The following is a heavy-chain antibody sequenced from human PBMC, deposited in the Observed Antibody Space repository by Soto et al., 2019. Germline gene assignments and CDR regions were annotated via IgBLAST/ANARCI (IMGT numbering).Heavy chain of an antibody. Sequence: EVQLVESGGGLVQPGVSLRLSCAASGFTFSSYWMSWVRQAPGKGLEWVANIKQDGSEKYYVDSVKGRFTISRDNAKNSLYLQMNSLRAEDTAVYYCARDLSTHRYDILTGYQAGGSWGAFDIWGQGTMVTVSS. CDR2: IKQDGSEK. CDR3: ARDLSTHRYDILTGYQAGGSWGAFDI. CDR1: GFTFSSYW. D-gene: IGHD3-9*01. J-gene: IGHJ3*02. V-gene: IGHV3-7*01.